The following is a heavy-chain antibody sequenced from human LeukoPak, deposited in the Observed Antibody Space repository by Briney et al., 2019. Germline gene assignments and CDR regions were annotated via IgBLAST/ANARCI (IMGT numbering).Heavy chain of an antibody. CDR2: INPNSGGT. CDR3: VRDHLHYFDY. CDR1: GYTFTGYY. J-gene: IGHJ4*02. Sequence: GASVKVSCKASGYTFTGYYMHWVRQAPGQGLEWMGWINPNSGGTNYAQKFQGRATMTRDTSISTAYMELSRLRSDDTAVYYCVRDHLHYFDYWGQGTLVTVSS. V-gene: IGHV1-2*02.